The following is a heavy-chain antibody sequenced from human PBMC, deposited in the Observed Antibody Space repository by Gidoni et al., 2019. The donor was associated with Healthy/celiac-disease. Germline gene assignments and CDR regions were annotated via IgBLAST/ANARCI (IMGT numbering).Heavy chain of an antibody. V-gene: IGHV4-31*03. CDR3: ARAGRAHSGIDY. CDR1: GGSISSGGYY. D-gene: IGHD1-26*01. CDR2: IYYSGST. Sequence: QVQLQESGPGLVKPSQTLSLTCTVSGGSISSGGYYWSWIRQHPGKGLEWIGYIYYSGSTYYNPSLKSRVTISVDTSKNQFSLKLSSVTAADTAVDYCARAGRAHSGIDYWGQGTLVTVSS. J-gene: IGHJ4*02.